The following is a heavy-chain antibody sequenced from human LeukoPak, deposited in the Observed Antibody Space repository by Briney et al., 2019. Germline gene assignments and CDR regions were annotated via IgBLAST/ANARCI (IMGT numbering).Heavy chain of an antibody. CDR2: INPNSGGT. V-gene: IGHV1-2*02. CDR1: GYTFTGYY. J-gene: IGHJ6*02. CDR3: ARDLDFWSGYEYYYYGMDV. Sequence: ASVKVSCKASGYTFTGYYMHRVRQAPGQGLEWMGWINPNSGGTNYAQKFQGRVTMTRDTSISTAYMELSRLRSDDTAVYYCARDLDFWSGYEYYYYGMDVWGQGTTVTVSS. D-gene: IGHD3-3*01.